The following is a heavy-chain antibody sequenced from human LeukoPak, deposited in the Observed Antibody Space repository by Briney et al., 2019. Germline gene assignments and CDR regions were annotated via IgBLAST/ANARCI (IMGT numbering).Heavy chain of an antibody. CDR3: ARGRAAAAGGGIDFDY. J-gene: IGHJ4*02. V-gene: IGHV4-34*01. CDR1: GGSFSGYY. CDR2: INHSGST. D-gene: IGHD6-13*01. Sequence: PSETLSLTCAVYGGSFSGYYWSWIRQPPGKGLEWIGEINHSGSTNYNPSLKSRVTISVDTSTNQFSLKLSSVTAADTAVYYCARGRAAAAGGGIDFDYWGQGTLVTVSS.